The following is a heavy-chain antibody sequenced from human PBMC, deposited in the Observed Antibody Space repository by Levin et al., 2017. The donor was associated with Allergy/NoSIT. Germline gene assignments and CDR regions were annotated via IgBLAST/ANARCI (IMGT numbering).Heavy chain of an antibody. CDR2: IFHSGTT. Sequence: SQTLSLTCTVSGGSISSSSYYWGWIRQPPGKGLEWIGSIFHSGTTYYNPSLKSRVTISVDTSKNQFSLKLSSVTAASTAVYYCARNRYYYDSSGVDDAFDIWGQGTMVTVSS. V-gene: IGHV4-39*01. D-gene: IGHD3-22*01. J-gene: IGHJ3*02. CDR3: ARNRYYYDSSGVDDAFDI. CDR1: GGSISSSSYY.